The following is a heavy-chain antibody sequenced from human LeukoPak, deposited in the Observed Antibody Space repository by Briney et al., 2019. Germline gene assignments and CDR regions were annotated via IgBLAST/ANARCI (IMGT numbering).Heavy chain of an antibody. CDR1: GGTFSSYA. Sequence: ASVKVSCKASGGTFSSYAISWVRQAPGHGLEWMGGIIPIFGTANYAQKFQGRVTITADESTSTAYMELSSLRSEDTAVYYCARDGSYGSGSSNWFDPWGQGTLVTVSS. J-gene: IGHJ5*02. D-gene: IGHD3-10*01. CDR2: IIPIFGTA. V-gene: IGHV1-69*01. CDR3: ARDGSYGSGSSNWFDP.